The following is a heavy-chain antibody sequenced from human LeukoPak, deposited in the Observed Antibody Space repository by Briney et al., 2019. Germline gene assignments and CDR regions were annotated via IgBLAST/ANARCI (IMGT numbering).Heavy chain of an antibody. CDR1: GGSISSYY. CDR3: ARGIYNSSWYGFDY. D-gene: IGHD6-13*01. J-gene: IGHJ4*01. V-gene: IGHV4-59*12. CDR2: IYYSGST. Sequence: SETLSLTCTVSGGSISSYYWSWIRQPPGKGLEWIGYIYYSGSTNYNPSLKSRVTISVDTSKNQFSLKVTSVTAADTAVYYCARGIYNSSWYGFDYWGHGTLVTVSS.